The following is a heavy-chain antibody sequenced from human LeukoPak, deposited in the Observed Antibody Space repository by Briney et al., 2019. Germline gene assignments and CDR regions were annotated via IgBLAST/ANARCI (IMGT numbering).Heavy chain of an antibody. CDR1: GGSISSYY. D-gene: IGHD3-9*01. CDR3: ARSDYDILTDYPIIPFDY. V-gene: IGHV4-59*01. J-gene: IGHJ4*02. CDR2: IYYSGST. Sequence: PSETLSLTCTVSGGSISSYYWSWIRQPPGKGLEWIGYIYYSGSTNYNPSLKSRVTISVDTYKNQFSLKLSSVTAADTAVYYCARSDYDILTDYPIIPFDYWGQGTLVTVSS.